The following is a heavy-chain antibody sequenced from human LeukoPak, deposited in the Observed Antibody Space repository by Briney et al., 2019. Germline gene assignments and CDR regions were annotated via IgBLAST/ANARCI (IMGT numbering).Heavy chain of an antibody. CDR2: IYYSGSS. CDR3: ARQKWLVHNWFDP. Sequence: KASETLSLTCTVSGGSISSSSYYWGWIRQPPGKRLEWIGSIYYSGSSYYNPSLKSRVTISVDTSKNQFSLKLRSVTAADTAVYYCARQKWLVHNWFDPWGQGTLVTVSS. CDR1: GGSISSSSYY. D-gene: IGHD6-19*01. J-gene: IGHJ5*02. V-gene: IGHV4-39*01.